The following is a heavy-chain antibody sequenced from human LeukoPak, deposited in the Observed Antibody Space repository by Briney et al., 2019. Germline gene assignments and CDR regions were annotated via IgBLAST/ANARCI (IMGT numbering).Heavy chain of an antibody. CDR3: AKTGLYSSSSRGYFDY. CDR1: GFTFSTYA. J-gene: IGHJ4*02. V-gene: IGHV3-23*01. Sequence: GGPLRLSCAASGFTFSTYAMTWVRQPPGEGLQWVSVISGSGITTYYARSVKGRFTISRDNSKNTLYLQMNNLRAEDTAIYYCAKTGLYSSSSRGYFDYWGQGTLVTVSS. CDR2: ISGSGITT. D-gene: IGHD6-6*01.